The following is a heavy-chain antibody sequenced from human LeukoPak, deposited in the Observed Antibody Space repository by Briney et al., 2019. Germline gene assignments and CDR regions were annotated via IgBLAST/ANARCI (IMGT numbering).Heavy chain of an antibody. J-gene: IGHJ4*02. Sequence: PGGSLRLSCAASGFTFSSYGMHWVRQAPGKGLEWVAVIWYDGSNKYYADSVKGRFTISRDNSKNTLYLQMNSLRAEDTAVYYCARDPPTIFGEGGFDYWGQGTLVTVSS. CDR1: GFTFSSYG. D-gene: IGHD3-3*01. V-gene: IGHV3-33*01. CDR2: IWYDGSNK. CDR3: ARDPPTIFGEGGFDY.